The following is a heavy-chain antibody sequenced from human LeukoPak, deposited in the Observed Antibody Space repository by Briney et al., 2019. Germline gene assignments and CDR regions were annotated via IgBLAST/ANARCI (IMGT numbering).Heavy chain of an antibody. V-gene: IGHV3-9*03. CDR1: GFTFDDYA. CDR3: AKDIGSGIAGPLDY. J-gene: IGHJ4*02. Sequence: GRSLRLSCAASGFTFDDYAMHWVRQAPGKGLEWVSGISWNSGSIGYADSVKGRFTISRDNAKNSLYLQMNSLRAEDMALYCCAKDIGSGIAGPLDYWGQGTLVTVSS. CDR2: ISWNSGSI. D-gene: IGHD6-13*01.